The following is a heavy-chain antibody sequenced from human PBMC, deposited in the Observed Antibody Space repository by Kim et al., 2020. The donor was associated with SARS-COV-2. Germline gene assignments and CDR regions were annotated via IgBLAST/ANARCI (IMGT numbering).Heavy chain of an antibody. CDR3: ARASVDTAMVYFDY. D-gene: IGHD5-18*01. J-gene: IGHJ4*02. Sequence: AQKFQGRVTITADESTSTAYMELSSLRSEDTAVYYCARASVDTAMVYFDYWGQGTLVTVSS. V-gene: IGHV1-69*01.